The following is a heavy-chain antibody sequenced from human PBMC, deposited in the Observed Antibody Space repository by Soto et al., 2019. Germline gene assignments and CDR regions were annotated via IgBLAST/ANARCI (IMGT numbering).Heavy chain of an antibody. J-gene: IGHJ5*02. CDR3: ARWFDP. V-gene: IGHV4-30-2*01. Sequence: SETLSLTCAVSGGSISSGGYSWSWIRQPPGKGLEWIGYISHSGSTYYNPSLKSRVTISVDRSKNQFSLKLSSVTAADTAVYYCARWFDPWGQGTLVTVPQ. CDR2: ISHSGST. CDR1: GGSISSGGYS.